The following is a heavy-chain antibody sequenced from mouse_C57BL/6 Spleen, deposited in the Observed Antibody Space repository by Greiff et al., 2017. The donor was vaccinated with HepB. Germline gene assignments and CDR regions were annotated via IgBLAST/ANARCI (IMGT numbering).Heavy chain of an antibody. Sequence: VQGVESGPELVKPGASVKISCKASGYAFSSSWMNWVKQRPGKGLEWIGRIYPGDGDTNYNGKFKGKATLTADKSSSTAYMQLSSLTSEDSAVYFCARRDGNYLYYAMDYWGQGTSVTVSS. J-gene: IGHJ4*01. V-gene: IGHV1-82*01. CDR1: GYAFSSSW. CDR3: ARRDGNYLYYAMDY. CDR2: IYPGDGDT. D-gene: IGHD2-1*01.